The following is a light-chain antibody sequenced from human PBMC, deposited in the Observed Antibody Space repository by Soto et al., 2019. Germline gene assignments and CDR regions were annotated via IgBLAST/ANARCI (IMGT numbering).Light chain of an antibody. CDR1: SSDVGGYNY. Sequence: QSALTQPRSVSGSPGQSVTISCTGTSSDVGGYNYVSWYQQHPGKAPKLMIYDVSNRPSGVPDRFSGAKSGNTAPLTISRLQAEDEADYCCCSYAGSYTVVFGGGTKLTVL. J-gene: IGLJ2*01. CDR3: CSYAGSYTVV. CDR2: DVS. V-gene: IGLV2-11*01.